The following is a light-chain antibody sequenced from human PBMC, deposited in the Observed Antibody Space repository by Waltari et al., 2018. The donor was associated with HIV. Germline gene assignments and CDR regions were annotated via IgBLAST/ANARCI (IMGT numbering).Light chain of an antibody. CDR2: AAS. CDR1: QIIGNY. V-gene: IGKV1-39*01. CDR3: QQSNSKMRT. J-gene: IGKJ5*01. Sequence: IQITQSLSSLSASTRYSITITCRASQIIGNYLNWYQQKPGKAPRVLIYAASNRDTGVPARFSGSGYGTDFTLTINSLEREDFAAYYCQQSNSKMRTFGQGTRVEIK.